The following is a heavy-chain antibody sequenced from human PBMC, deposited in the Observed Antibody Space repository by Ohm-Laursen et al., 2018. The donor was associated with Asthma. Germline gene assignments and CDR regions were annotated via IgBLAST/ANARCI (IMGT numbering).Heavy chain of an antibody. D-gene: IGHD3-10*01. CDR3: ASDKDYYGSGSSDY. CDR2: IIPIFGTA. V-gene: IGHV1-69*01. J-gene: IGHJ4*02. CDR1: GGTFSSYA. Sequence: SSVKVSCKASGGTFSSYAISWVRQAPGQGLEWMGGIIPIFGTANYAKKFQGRVTITADESTSTAYMELSSLRSEDTAVYYCASDKDYYGSGSSDYWGQGTLVTVSS.